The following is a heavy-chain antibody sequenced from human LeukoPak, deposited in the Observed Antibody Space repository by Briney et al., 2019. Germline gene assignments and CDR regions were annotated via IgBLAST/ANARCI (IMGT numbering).Heavy chain of an antibody. CDR3: AKRHDTGWYLFDF. D-gene: IGHD6-19*01. V-gene: IGHV3-30*02. CDR1: GFTFSTFG. CDR2: IRYDETHK. Sequence: PGGSLRLSCAASGFTFSTFGMHWVRQAPGKGLEWLAFIRYDETHKFYADSVKGRFTISRDNSKNTLYLEMSSLRAEDTAVHYCAKRHDTGWYLFDFWGQGTLVTVSS. J-gene: IGHJ4*02.